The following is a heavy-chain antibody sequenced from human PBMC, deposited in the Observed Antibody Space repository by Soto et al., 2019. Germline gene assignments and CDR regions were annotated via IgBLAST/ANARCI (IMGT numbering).Heavy chain of an antibody. CDR1: GFTFSSYA. J-gene: IGHJ6*02. CDR2: ISGSGDST. Sequence: GGSLRLSCAASGFTFSSYAMSWVRQAPGKGLEWVSAISGSGDSTRYADSVQGRFTISRDTSKHTLYLQMNSLRAEDTAVYYCAKFYYGDYSYYYYGMDVWGQGTTVTVSS. D-gene: IGHD4-17*01. V-gene: IGHV3-23*01. CDR3: AKFYYGDYSYYYYGMDV.